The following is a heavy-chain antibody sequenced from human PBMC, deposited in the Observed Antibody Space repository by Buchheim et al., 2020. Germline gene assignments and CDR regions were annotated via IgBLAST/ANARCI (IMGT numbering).Heavy chain of an antibody. Sequence: EVQLVESGGGLVQPGGSLRLSCAASGFTFSSYSMNWVRQAPGKGLEWVSYISSSSTIYYADSVKGRFTISRDNAKNSLYLHMNSLRAEDTAVYYCAKGSWYQGNDYWGQGTL. J-gene: IGHJ4*02. CDR2: ISSSSTI. CDR1: GFTFSSYS. V-gene: IGHV3-48*01. D-gene: IGHD6-13*01. CDR3: AKGSWYQGNDY.